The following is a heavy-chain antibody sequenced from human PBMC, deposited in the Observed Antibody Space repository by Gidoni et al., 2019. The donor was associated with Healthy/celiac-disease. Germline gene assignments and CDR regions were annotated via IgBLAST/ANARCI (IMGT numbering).Heavy chain of an antibody. CDR1: GFTFSSYA. J-gene: IGHJ6*02. Sequence: EVQLLESGGGLVQPGGSLRLSCAASGFTFSSYAMSWVRQAPGKGLDWVSAISGSGGSTYYADSVKGLFTISRDNSKNTLYLQMNSLRAEDTAVYYCAKGFSSSWYVPYYGMDVWGQGTTVTVSS. V-gene: IGHV3-23*01. CDR3: AKGFSSSWYVPYYGMDV. D-gene: IGHD6-13*01. CDR2: ISGSGGST.